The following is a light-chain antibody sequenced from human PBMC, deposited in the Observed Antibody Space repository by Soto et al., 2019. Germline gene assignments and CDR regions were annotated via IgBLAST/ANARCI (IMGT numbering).Light chain of an antibody. CDR2: DVT. J-gene: IGLJ1*01. Sequence: HSVLTQPASVSGSPVQPITISCTGTSSDVGGYNYVSWYQHHPGKAPKLIIYDVTNRPSGVPNPFSGSKSGNTASLTISGLQPEDEADYYCSSYTTSNTRQIVFGTGTKVTVL. V-gene: IGLV2-14*03. CDR3: SSYTTSNTRQIV. CDR1: SSDVGGYNY.